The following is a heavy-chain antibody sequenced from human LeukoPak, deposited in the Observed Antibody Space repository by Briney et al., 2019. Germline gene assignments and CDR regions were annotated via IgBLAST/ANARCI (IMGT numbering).Heavy chain of an antibody. CDR2: ISSSSSTI. CDR1: GFTFSSYS. V-gene: IGHV3-48*01. Sequence: GGSLRLSCAASGFTFSSYSMNWVRQAPGKGLEWVSYISSSSSTIYYADSVKGRFTISRDNAKNSLYMQMNSLRAEDTAVYYCAELGITMIGGVWGKGTTVTISS. D-gene: IGHD3-10*02. CDR3: AELGITMIGGV. J-gene: IGHJ6*04.